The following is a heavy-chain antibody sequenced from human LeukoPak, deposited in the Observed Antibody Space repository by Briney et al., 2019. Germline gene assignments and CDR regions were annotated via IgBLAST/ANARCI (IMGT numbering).Heavy chain of an antibody. V-gene: IGHV3-74*01. Sequence: GGSLRLSCAASGFTFTNYWMHWVRQVPGRGLVWVSRISNDGSSTDYADSVKGRFTISRDSAKNILYLHMNSLRAEDTAMYYCARSHGVVVFVYWGQGALVTVSS. CDR2: ISNDGSST. CDR3: ARSHGVVVFVY. CDR1: GFTFTNYW. J-gene: IGHJ4*02. D-gene: IGHD3-22*01.